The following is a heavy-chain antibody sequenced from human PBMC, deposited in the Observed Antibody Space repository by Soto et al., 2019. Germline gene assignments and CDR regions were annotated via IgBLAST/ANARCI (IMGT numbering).Heavy chain of an antibody. D-gene: IGHD6-19*01. CDR3: ARDSGSGWYPYYYYYYGMDV. CDR2: IYYSGST. V-gene: IGHV4-59*01. J-gene: IGHJ6*02. Sequence: KPSETLSLTCTVSGGSISSYYWSWIRQPPGKGLEWIGYIYYSGSTNYNPSLKSRVTISVDTSKNQFSLKLSSVTAADTAVYYCARDSGSGWYPYYYYYYGMDVWGQGTTVTVSS. CDR1: GGSISSYY.